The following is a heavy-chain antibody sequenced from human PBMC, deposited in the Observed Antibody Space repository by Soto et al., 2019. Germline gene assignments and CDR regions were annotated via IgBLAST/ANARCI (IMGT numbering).Heavy chain of an antibody. D-gene: IGHD3-10*01. J-gene: IGHJ4*02. CDR2: ISGSGGST. CDR3: AKGIRRSGGSGSYYTLSFDY. CDR1: GFTFSSYA. V-gene: IGHV3-23*01. Sequence: GGSLRLSCAASGFTFSSYAMSWVRQAPGKGLEWVSAISGSGGSTYYADSVKGRFTISRDNSKNTLYLQMNSLRAEDTAVYYCAKGIRRSGGSGSYYTLSFDYWGQGTLVTVSS.